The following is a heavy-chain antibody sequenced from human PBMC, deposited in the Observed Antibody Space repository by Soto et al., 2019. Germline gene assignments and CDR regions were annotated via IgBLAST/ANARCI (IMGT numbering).Heavy chain of an antibody. V-gene: IGHV3-33*01. CDR3: ARDLVTMDF. D-gene: IGHD3-10*01. CDR1: GFTFSSAG. J-gene: IGHJ4*02. Sequence: QVRLVESGGGLVQPGRSLRLSCEASGFTFSSAGMHWVRQAPGKGLEWVAVIWYDGKNKYYADSVKGRFTISRDNSKNTMYLQMNSLRADDTAVYYCARDLVTMDFWGQGTLVTVSS. CDR2: IWYDGKNK.